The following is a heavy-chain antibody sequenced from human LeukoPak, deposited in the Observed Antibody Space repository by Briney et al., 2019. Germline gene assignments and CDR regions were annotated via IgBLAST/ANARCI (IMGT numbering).Heavy chain of an antibody. D-gene: IGHD1-26*01. Sequence: PGGSLRLSCAASGFTFSSYSMNWVRQAPGKGLEWVSYISSSGSNIYYADSVKGRFTISRDNAKNSLYLQMNSLRAEDTAVYYCARVRGSYSIDYWGQGTMVTVSS. V-gene: IGHV3-48*04. CDR3: ARVRGSYSIDY. J-gene: IGHJ4*02. CDR2: ISSSGSNI. CDR1: GFTFSSYS.